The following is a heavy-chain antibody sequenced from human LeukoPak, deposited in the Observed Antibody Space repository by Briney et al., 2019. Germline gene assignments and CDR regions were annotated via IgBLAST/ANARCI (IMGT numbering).Heavy chain of an antibody. CDR3: AIFHCSSTSCHLSGYFQH. CDR2: ISGSGRST. J-gene: IGHJ1*01. CDR1: GFTFSNYA. D-gene: IGHD2-2*01. V-gene: IGHV3-23*01. Sequence: GGSLRLSCAASGFTFSNYAMTWVRQAPGRGLEWVSSISGSGRSTFYADSVKGRFTISRDYSKNTLYMQMNSLRAEDTAVYYCAIFHCSSTSCHLSGYFQHWGQGTLVTVSS.